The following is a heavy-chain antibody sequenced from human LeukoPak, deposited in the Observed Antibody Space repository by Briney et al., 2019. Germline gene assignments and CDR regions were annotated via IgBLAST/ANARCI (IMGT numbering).Heavy chain of an antibody. CDR2: IYYSGST. CDR1: GGPTSSSSYY. CDR3: ARQRRSYSRYKWFDP. Sequence: SETLSLTCTVSGGPTSSSSYYWGWIREPPGKGLEWIGSIYYSGSTYYNPSLKSRVTISVDTSKNQFSLKLSSVTAAGTAVYYCARQRRSYSRYKWFDPWGQGTLVTVSS. J-gene: IGHJ5*02. V-gene: IGHV4-39*01. D-gene: IGHD3-10*01.